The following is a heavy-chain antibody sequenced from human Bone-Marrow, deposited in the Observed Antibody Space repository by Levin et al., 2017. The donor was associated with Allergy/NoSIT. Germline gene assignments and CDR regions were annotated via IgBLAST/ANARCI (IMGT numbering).Heavy chain of an antibody. J-gene: IGHJ3*02. Sequence: GESLKISCKASGYTFTSYGISWVRQAPGQGLEWMGWISAYNGNTNYAQKLQGRVTMTTDTSTSTAYMELRSLRSDDTAVYYCARDSGRYSYGSVSDAFDIWGQGTMVTVSS. D-gene: IGHD5-18*01. CDR3: ARDSGRYSYGSVSDAFDI. CDR2: ISAYNGNT. CDR1: GYTFTSYG. V-gene: IGHV1-18*01.